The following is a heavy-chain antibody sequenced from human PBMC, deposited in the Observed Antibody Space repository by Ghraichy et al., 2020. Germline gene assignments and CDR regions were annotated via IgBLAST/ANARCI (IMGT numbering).Heavy chain of an antibody. Sequence: GGSLRLSCAASGFTFSSYSMNWVRQAPGKGLEWVSSISSSSSYIYYADSVKGRFTISRDNAKNSLYLQMNSLRAEDTAVYYCANEEELELLGGMDVWGQGTTVTVSS. J-gene: IGHJ6*02. V-gene: IGHV3-21*01. CDR2: ISSSSSYI. D-gene: IGHD1-7*01. CDR3: ANEEELELLGGMDV. CDR1: GFTFSSYS.